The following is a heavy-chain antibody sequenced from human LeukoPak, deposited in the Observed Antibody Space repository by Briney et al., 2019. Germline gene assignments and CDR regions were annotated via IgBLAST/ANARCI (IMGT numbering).Heavy chain of an antibody. Sequence: GGSLRLSCAASGFTFSSYEMNWVRRAPGKGLEWVSYISSSGSTIYYADSVKGRFTISRDNAKNSLYLQMNSLRAEDTAVYYCAREAWGSYLRYFDYWGQGTLVTVSS. D-gene: IGHD1-26*01. J-gene: IGHJ4*02. CDR2: ISSSGSTI. CDR1: GFTFSSYE. CDR3: AREAWGSYLRYFDY. V-gene: IGHV3-48*03.